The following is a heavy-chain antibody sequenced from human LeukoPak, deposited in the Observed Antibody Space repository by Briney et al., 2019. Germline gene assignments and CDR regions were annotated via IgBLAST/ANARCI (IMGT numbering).Heavy chain of an antibody. CDR1: GVSFSSYA. CDR2: ISGDGTRT. J-gene: IGHJ4*02. CDR3: AKWPEGAMDYFDY. Sequence: GGSLRLSSAASGVSFSSYAMTWARQAPVRGLEWVSAISGDGTRTYYADSVKGRFTISRDNSKNTLYLEMSSLRVEDTAIYYCAKWPEGAMDYFDYWGQGTLVTVSS. V-gene: IGHV3-23*01.